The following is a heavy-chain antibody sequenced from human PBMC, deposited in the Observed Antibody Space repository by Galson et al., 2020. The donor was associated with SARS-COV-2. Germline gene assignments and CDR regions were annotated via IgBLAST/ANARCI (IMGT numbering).Heavy chain of an antibody. CDR3: ARVSVRDSVLSVAFDT. J-gene: IGHJ3*02. D-gene: IGHD2-21*01. V-gene: IGHV4-59*08. CDR1: GGSISGYY. Sequence: ETSETLSLTCTVSGGSISGYYWSWVRPRPGKGLEWIGYFYYTVSTNYNPSLKSRVTISVDTSKNQFSLKLSSVTAADTAVYFCARVSVRDSVLSVAFDTWGQGTMVTVSS. CDR2: FYYTVST.